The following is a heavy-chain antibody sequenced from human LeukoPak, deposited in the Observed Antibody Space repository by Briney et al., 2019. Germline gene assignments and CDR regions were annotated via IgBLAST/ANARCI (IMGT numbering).Heavy chain of an antibody. D-gene: IGHD3-10*01. CDR1: GGSFSGYY. J-gene: IGHJ5*02. CDR3: ARGVGRFGELYNNWFDP. Sequence: PSETLSLTCAVYGGSFSGYYWSWIRQPPGKGLEWIGEINHSGSTNYNPSLKSRVTISVDTSKNQFSLKLSSVTAADTAVYYCARGVGRFGELYNNWFDPWGQGTLVTVSS. CDR2: INHSGST. V-gene: IGHV4-34*01.